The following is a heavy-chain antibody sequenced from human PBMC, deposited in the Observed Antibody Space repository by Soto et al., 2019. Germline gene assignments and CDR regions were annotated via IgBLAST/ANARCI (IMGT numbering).Heavy chain of an antibody. V-gene: IGHV4-30-4*08. Sequence: SETLSLTCIVSGGSISSNDFYWSWIRQHPGKGLEWIGYIYYSGNTYYNPSLKSRVTISVDRSKNQFSLKLSSVTAADTAVYYCARGAFGGDFNWFDPWGQGTLVTVS. D-gene: IGHD2-21*02. J-gene: IGHJ5*02. CDR1: GGSISSNDFY. CDR3: ARGAFGGDFNWFDP. CDR2: IYYSGNT.